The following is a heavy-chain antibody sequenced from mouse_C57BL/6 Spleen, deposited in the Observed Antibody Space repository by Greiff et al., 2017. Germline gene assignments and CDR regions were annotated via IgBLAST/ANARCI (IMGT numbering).Heavy chain of an antibody. CDR2: IHPNSGST. J-gene: IGHJ4*01. V-gene: IGHV1-64*01. CDR3: ARSWDLYAMDY. Sequence: VQLQQPGAELVKPGASVKLSCKASGYTFTSYWMHWVKQRPGQGLEWIGMIHPNSGSTNYNEKFKSKATLTVDKSSSTAYMQLSSLTSEDSAVYYCARSWDLYAMDYWGQGTSVTVSS. D-gene: IGHD4-1*01. CDR1: GYTFTSYW.